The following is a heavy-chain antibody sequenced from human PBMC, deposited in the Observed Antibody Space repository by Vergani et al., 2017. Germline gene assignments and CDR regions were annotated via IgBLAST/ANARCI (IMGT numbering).Heavy chain of an antibody. V-gene: IGHV1-46*01. D-gene: IGHD3/OR15-3a*01. CDR1: GYTFTSYY. Sequence: QVQLVQSGAEVKKPGASVKVSCKASGYTFTSYYMHWVRQAPGQGLEWMGIINPSGGSTSYAQKFQGRVTMTRDTSTSTVYMELSSLRSEDTAVYYCARAPGDWTQGGYYYYMDVWGKGTTVTVSS. CDR3: ARAPGDWTQGGYYYYMDV. CDR2: INPSGGST. J-gene: IGHJ6*03.